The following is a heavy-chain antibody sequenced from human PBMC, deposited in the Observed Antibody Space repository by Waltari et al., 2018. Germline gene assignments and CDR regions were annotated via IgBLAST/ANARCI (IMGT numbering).Heavy chain of an antibody. V-gene: IGHV4-59*12. CDR3: ARDQEQLGHYYYGMDV. CDR1: GFTFDDYG. D-gene: IGHD6-13*01. Sequence: VQLVESGGGVVRPGGSLRLSCAASGFTFDDYGMSWVRQAPGKGLEWIGYIYYSGSTNYNPSLKSRVTISVDTSKNQFSLKLSSVTAADTAVYYCARDQEQLGHYYYGMDVWGQGTTVTVSS. CDR2: IYYSGST. J-gene: IGHJ6*02.